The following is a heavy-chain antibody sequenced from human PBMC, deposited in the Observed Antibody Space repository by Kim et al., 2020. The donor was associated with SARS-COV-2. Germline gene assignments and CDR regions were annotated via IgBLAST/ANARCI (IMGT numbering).Heavy chain of an antibody. D-gene: IGHD3-3*01. CDR3: ARQLYDFWSRNIYYYGMDV. V-gene: IGHV3-30*01. J-gene: IGHJ6*02. Sequence: GRFTISRDNSKNTLYLQMISLRAEDTAVYYCARQLYDFWSRNIYYYGMDVWGQGTTVTVSS.